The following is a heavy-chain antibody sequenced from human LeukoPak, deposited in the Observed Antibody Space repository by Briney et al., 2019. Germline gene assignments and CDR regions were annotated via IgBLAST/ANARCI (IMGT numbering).Heavy chain of an antibody. V-gene: IGHV1-2*04. D-gene: IGHD6-13*01. Sequence: GASVKVSCKASGYTFTSYAMNWVRQAPGQGLEWMGWINPNSGGTNYAQKFQGWVTMTRDTSISTAYMELSRLRSDDTAVYYCARGGIAAAGGRDAFDIWGQGTMVTVSS. CDR2: INPNSGGT. J-gene: IGHJ3*02. CDR1: GYTFTSYA. CDR3: ARGGIAAAGGRDAFDI.